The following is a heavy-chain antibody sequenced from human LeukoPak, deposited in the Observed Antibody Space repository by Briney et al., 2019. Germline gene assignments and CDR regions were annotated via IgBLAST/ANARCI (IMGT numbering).Heavy chain of an antibody. CDR2: INHSGST. CDR1: GGSFSGYC. Sequence: SETLSLTCAVYGGSFSGYCWSWIRQPPGKGLEWIGEINHSGSTNYNPSLKSRVAISVDTSKNQFSLKLSSVTAADAAVYYCARGRRWLELLTPPRTFKFDYWGQGTLVTVSS. D-gene: IGHD1-7*01. J-gene: IGHJ4*02. V-gene: IGHV4-34*01. CDR3: ARGRRWLELLTPPRTFKFDY.